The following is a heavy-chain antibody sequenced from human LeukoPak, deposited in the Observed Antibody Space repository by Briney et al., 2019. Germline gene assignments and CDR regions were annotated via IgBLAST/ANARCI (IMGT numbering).Heavy chain of an antibody. Sequence: GGSLRLSCAASGFAFNTYAMHWVRQAPGKGLEWVTLIWHDGSHKFYIDSVRGRFTISRDNAKNSLYLQMNSLKAEDTAVYYCVRGGWSLDLWGRGTLVTVSS. J-gene: IGHJ2*01. D-gene: IGHD3-16*01. CDR3: VRGGWSLDL. CDR2: IWHDGSHK. V-gene: IGHV3-33*01. CDR1: GFAFNTYA.